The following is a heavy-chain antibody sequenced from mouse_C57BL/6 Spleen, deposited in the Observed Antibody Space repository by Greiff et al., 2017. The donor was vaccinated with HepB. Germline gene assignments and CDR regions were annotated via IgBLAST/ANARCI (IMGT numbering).Heavy chain of an antibody. V-gene: IGHV1-26*01. CDR2: INPNNGGT. J-gene: IGHJ2*01. CDR3: ARMVITTVEGFDY. Sequence: VQLQQSGPELVKPGASVKISCKASGYTFTDYYMNWVKQSHGKSLEWIGDINPNNGGTSYNQKFKGKATLTVDKSSSTAYMELRSLTSEDSAVYYCARMVITTVEGFDYWGQGTTLTVSS. CDR1: GYTFTDYY. D-gene: IGHD1-1*01.